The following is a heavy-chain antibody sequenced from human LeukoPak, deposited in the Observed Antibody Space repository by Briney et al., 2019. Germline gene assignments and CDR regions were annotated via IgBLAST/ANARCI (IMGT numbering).Heavy chain of an antibody. D-gene: IGHD3-9*01. CDR2: ISAYNGNT. Sequence: ASVKDSCKASGYTFTSYGISWVRQAPGQGLEWMGWISAYNGNTNYAQKLQGRVTMTTDTSTSTAYMELRSLRSDDTAVYYCARDLRKTYYDILTGYQTFDYWGQGTLVTVS. CDR1: GYTFTSYG. J-gene: IGHJ4*02. V-gene: IGHV1-18*01. CDR3: ARDLRKTYYDILTGYQTFDY.